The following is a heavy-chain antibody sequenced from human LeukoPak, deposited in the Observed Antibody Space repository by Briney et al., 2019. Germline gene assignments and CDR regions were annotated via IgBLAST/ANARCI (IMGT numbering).Heavy chain of an antibody. D-gene: IGHD2-15*01. Sequence: ASVKVSCKVSGYTLTELSMHWVRQAPGKGLEWMGGFDPEDGETIYAQKFQGRVTMTEDTSTDTAYMELSSLRSEDTAVYYCARGGSLPQERAFDIWGQGTMVTVSS. CDR2: FDPEDGET. V-gene: IGHV1-24*01. J-gene: IGHJ3*02. CDR1: GYTLTELS. CDR3: ARGGSLPQERAFDI.